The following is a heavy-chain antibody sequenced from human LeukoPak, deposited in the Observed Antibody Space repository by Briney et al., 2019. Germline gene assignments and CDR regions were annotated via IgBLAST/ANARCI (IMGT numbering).Heavy chain of an antibody. D-gene: IGHD1-26*01. CDR1: GFTVSSNY. J-gene: IGHJ4*02. Sequence: GGSLRLSCAASGFTVSSNYMSWVRQAPGKGLEWVSVIYSGGSTYYADSVEGRFTISRDNSKNTLYLQMNSLRAEDTAVYYCAKDAWEDDSNYFDYWGQGTLVTVSS. CDR2: IYSGGST. V-gene: IGHV3-53*01. CDR3: AKDAWEDDSNYFDY.